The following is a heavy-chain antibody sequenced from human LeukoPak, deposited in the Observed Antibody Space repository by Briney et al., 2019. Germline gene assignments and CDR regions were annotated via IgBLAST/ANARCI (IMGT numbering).Heavy chain of an antibody. CDR3: AREIMFRGVIIYFDY. Sequence: SVTVSFTASGGTFTSYANSWMRLRPGQGLELMWVIIPIFGTAKYAQKFQGRLTITTDESTDTAYMGLSSLRSEDTAVYYCAREIMFRGVIIYFDYWGQGTLVTVSS. J-gene: IGHJ4*02. D-gene: IGHD3-10*01. V-gene: IGHV1-69*05. CDR1: GGTFTSYA. CDR2: IIPIFGTA.